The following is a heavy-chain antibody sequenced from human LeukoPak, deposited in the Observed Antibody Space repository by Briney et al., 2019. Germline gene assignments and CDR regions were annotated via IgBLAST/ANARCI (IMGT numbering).Heavy chain of an antibody. CDR3: VLNYGSGSYYLPL. CDR1: GFTFSSYS. Sequence: GGSLRLSCAASGFTFSSYSMNWVRQAPGKGLEWVSFISSSPSTIYYADSVKGRSTISRDNAKNSLYLQMNSLRAEDTAVYYCVLNYGSGSYYLPLWGQGTLVTVSS. V-gene: IGHV3-48*04. D-gene: IGHD3-10*01. CDR2: ISSSPSTI. J-gene: IGHJ4*02.